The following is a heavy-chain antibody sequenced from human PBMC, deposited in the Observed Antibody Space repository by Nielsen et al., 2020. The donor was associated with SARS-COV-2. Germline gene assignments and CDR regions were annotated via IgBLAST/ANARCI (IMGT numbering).Heavy chain of an antibody. CDR2: IKQDGSEK. J-gene: IGHJ4*02. CDR1: GFTFSSYG. Sequence: GGSLRLSCAASGFTFSSYGMHWVRQAPGKGLEWVANIKQDGSEKYYVDSVKGRFTISRDNAKNSLYLQMNSLRAEDTAVYYCARDGVLLWFGEGAFDYWGQGTLVTVSS. V-gene: IGHV3-7*01. D-gene: IGHD3-10*01. CDR3: ARDGVLLWFGEGAFDY.